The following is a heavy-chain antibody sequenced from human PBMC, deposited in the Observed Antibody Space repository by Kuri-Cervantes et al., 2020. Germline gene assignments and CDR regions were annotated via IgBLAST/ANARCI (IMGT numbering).Heavy chain of an antibody. CDR3: ARDFAETYYYDSSGDSFVI. Sequence: SVKVSCKASGYTFTSYYMHWVRQAPGQGLEWMRGIIPIFGTANYAQKFQGRVTITADESTSTAYMELSSLRSEDTAVYYCARDFAETYYYDSSGDSFVIWGQGTMVTVSS. CDR2: IIPIFGTA. J-gene: IGHJ3*02. CDR1: GYTFTSYY. D-gene: IGHD3-22*01. V-gene: IGHV1-69*13.